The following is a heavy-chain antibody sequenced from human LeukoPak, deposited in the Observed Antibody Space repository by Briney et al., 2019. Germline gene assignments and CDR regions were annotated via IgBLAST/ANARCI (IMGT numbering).Heavy chain of an antibody. CDR2: ISSNGGST. CDR3: ARDRIAVAANFDY. Sequence: GGSLRLPCAASGFIFSNYAMHWVRQAPGKGLEYVSAISSNGGSTYYANSVKGRFTISRDNSKNTLYLQMNSLRAEDTAVYYCARDRIAVAANFDYWGQGTLVTVSS. D-gene: IGHD6-19*01. CDR1: GFIFSNYA. V-gene: IGHV3-64*01. J-gene: IGHJ4*02.